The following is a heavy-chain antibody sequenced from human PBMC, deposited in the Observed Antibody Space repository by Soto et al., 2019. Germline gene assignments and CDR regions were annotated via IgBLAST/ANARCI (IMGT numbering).Heavy chain of an antibody. J-gene: IGHJ6*02. CDR3: ARRQISPPTRGAASARGGMDV. Sequence: QVQLVESGGGVVQPGRSLRLSCAASGFTFNNYGMHWVRQAPGKGLEWVAVIWNDGNGYYYANSVKGRFTISRDNTKKTRYLQMSSLRAEDTAVYYCARRQISPPTRGAASARGGMDVWGQGTTVTVSS. CDR1: GFTFNNYG. D-gene: IGHD6-13*01. CDR2: IWNDGNGY. V-gene: IGHV3-33*01.